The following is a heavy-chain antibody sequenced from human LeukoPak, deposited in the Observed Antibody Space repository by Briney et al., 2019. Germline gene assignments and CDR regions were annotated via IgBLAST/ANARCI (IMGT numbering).Heavy chain of an antibody. J-gene: IGHJ4*02. D-gene: IGHD2-21*01. V-gene: IGHV4-59*12. CDR2: IYSSGIT. CDR1: GGSINNYY. CDR3: ARGDCGGDCYSGHRVGVREVYFDY. Sequence: SETLSLTCSVSGGSINNYYCSWIRQPPGKGLEWIGYIYSSGITNYNPSLKSRVTISVDRSKNQFSLKLSSVTAADTAVYYCARGDCGGDCYSGHRVGVREVYFDYWGQGTLVTVSS.